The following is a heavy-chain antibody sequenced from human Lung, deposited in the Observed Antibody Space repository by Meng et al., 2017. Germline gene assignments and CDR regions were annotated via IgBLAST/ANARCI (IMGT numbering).Heavy chain of an antibody. D-gene: IGHD4-11*01. Sequence: QVRLPQWGAGLLKPAGTLSLTRVVSGGSFSDYYWSWIRQPPGKGLEWIGEINHSGSTNYNPSLESRANISVDTSQNNLSLKLSSVTAADSAVYYCARGPTTMAHDFDYWGQGTLVTVSS. J-gene: IGHJ4*02. CDR1: GGSFSDYY. V-gene: IGHV4-34*01. CDR3: ARGPTTMAHDFDY. CDR2: INHSGST.